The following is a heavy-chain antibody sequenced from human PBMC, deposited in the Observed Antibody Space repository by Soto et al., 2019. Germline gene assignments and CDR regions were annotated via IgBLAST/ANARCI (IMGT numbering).Heavy chain of an antibody. CDR3: ARHIWAVAGPIRGNWFDP. V-gene: IGHV4-59*08. J-gene: IGHJ5*02. D-gene: IGHD6-19*01. CDR1: GGSISSYY. Sequence: PSETLSLTCTVSGGSISSYYWSWIRQPPGKGLEWIGYIYYSGSTNYNPSLKSRVTISVDTSKNQFSLKLSSVTAADTAVYYCARHIWAVAGPIRGNWFDPWGQGTLVTVSS. CDR2: IYYSGST.